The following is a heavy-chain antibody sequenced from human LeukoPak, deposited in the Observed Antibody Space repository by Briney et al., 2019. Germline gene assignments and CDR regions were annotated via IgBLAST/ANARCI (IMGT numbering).Heavy chain of an antibody. V-gene: IGHV3-9*01. CDR2: ISWNSGSI. Sequence: GGSLRLSCAASGFTFDDYAMHWVRQAPGKGLEWVSGISWNSGSIGYADSVKGRFTISRDNAKNSLYLQMNSLRAEDTAVYYCARGEGDYDILTGYPFDYWGQGTLVTVSS. J-gene: IGHJ4*02. D-gene: IGHD3-9*01. CDR1: GFTFDDYA. CDR3: ARGEGDYDILTGYPFDY.